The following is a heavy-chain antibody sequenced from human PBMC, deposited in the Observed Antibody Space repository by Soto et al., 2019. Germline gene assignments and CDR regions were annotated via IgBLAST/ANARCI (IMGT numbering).Heavy chain of an antibody. D-gene: IGHD3-10*01. V-gene: IGHV4-4*02. J-gene: IGHJ5*02. CDR3: AGDYMVRGVMRWFDP. CDR2: IYHSGST. CDR1: GGSISSSNW. Sequence: QVQLQESGPGLVKPSGTLSLTCAVSGGSISSSNWWSWVRQPPGKGLEWIGEIYHSGSTNYNPSLKSRVTISLDKSKIQFSLKLSSVAAADTAVYYCAGDYMVRGVMRWFDPWGQGTLVTVSS.